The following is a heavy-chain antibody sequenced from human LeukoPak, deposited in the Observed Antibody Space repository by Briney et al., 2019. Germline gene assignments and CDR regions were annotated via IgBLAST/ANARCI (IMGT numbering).Heavy chain of an antibody. V-gene: IGHV1-2*02. CDR1: GYTFTGYY. D-gene: IGHD3-22*01. CDR2: INPNSGGT. J-gene: IGHJ4*02. Sequence: ASVKVSCKASGYTFTGYYMHWVRQAPGQGLEWMGWINPNSGGTNYAQKFQGRVTMTRDTSISTAYMELSRLRSDDTAVYYCARDRRWGYYDSSGLADYWGQGTLVTVSS. CDR3: ARDRRWGYYDSSGLADY.